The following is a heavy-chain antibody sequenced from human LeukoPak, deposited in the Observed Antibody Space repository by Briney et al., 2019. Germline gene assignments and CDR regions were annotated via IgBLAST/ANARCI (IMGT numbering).Heavy chain of an antibody. Sequence: GGSLRLSCAASGFTFSSYAMSWVRQAPGKGLEWVSAISGGAGGTYYADSVKGRFTISRDNSKNTLYLQLNSVRAEDTAVYYCAKVRVGGCSGGTCYSENYFDYWGLGTLVTVSS. CDR3: AKVRVGGCSGGTCYSENYFDY. CDR2: ISGGAGGT. V-gene: IGHV3-23*01. D-gene: IGHD2-15*01. J-gene: IGHJ4*02. CDR1: GFTFSSYA.